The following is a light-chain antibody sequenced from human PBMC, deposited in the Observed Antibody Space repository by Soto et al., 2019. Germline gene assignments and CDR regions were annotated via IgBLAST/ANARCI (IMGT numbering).Light chain of an antibody. Sequence: QSVLTQPPSMSGTPGQRVTISCSGSSSNIGSNTVNWYQQLPGTAPKLLIYSSDQRPSGVPDRVSGSKSGTSASLAISELQPEDEADYYCAASHDSRNGWVFGGGTKLTVL. CDR1: SSNIGSNT. V-gene: IGLV1-44*01. CDR2: SSD. CDR3: AASHDSRNGWV. J-gene: IGLJ3*02.